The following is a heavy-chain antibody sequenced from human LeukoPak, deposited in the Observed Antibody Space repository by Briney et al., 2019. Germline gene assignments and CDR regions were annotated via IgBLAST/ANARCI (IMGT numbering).Heavy chain of an antibody. J-gene: IGHJ4*02. CDR3: ARDGGGAYGDYVPFDY. CDR2: ISAYNGNT. D-gene: IGHD4-17*01. Sequence: ASVKVSCKASGYTFTSYGISWVRQAPGQGLEWIGWISAYNGNTNYAQKLQGRVTMTTDTSTSTAYVELRSLRSDDTAVYYCARDGGGAYGDYVPFDYWGQGTLVTVSS. CDR1: GYTFTSYG. V-gene: IGHV1-18*01.